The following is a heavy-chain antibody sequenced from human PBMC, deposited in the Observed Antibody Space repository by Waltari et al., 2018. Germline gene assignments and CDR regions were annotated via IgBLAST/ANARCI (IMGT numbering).Heavy chain of an antibody. D-gene: IGHD3-10*01. CDR1: GVSISSNNW. CDR3: ARVGHYGSVYFFDY. Sequence: QVQLQESGPGLVKASGTLSLSCSVSGVSISSNNWWSWVRQSPGKGLEWIGGVYHSGTSNFHSSLKSRVTISVDKSENHFSLRLNSVTAADTAVYYCARVGHYGSVYFFDYWGQGILVTVSS. V-gene: IGHV4-4*02. J-gene: IGHJ4*02. CDR2: VYHSGTS.